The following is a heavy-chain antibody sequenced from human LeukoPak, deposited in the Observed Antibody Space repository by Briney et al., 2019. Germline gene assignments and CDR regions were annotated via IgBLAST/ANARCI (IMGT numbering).Heavy chain of an antibody. CDR2: IYYSGST. CDR3: ARRTIFGVVIDDAFDI. Sequence: PSETQSLTCTVSGGSISSSSYYWGWIRQPPGKGLEWIGSIYYSGSTYYNPSLKSRVTISVDTSKNQFSLKLSSVTAADTAVYYCARRTIFGVVIDDAFDIWGQGTMVTVSS. D-gene: IGHD3-3*01. J-gene: IGHJ3*02. CDR1: GGSISSSSYY. V-gene: IGHV4-39*07.